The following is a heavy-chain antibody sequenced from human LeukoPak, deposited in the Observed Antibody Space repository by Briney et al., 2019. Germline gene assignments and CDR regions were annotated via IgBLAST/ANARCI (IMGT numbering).Heavy chain of an antibody. CDR3: ARALGDYDTFDY. CDR1: GFTVSSNY. CDR2: IYSGGST. Sequence: GGSLRLSCAASGFTVSSNYMSWVRQAPGKGLEWVSVIYSGGSTYYADSVKGRFTISRDNSKNTLYLQMNSLRAEDTAVYYCARALGDYDTFDYWGQGTLVTVSS. D-gene: IGHD4-17*01. V-gene: IGHV3-53*01. J-gene: IGHJ4*02.